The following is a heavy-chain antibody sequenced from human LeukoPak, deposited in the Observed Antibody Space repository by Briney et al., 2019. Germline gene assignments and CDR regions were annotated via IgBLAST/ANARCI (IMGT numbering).Heavy chain of an antibody. Sequence: PGGSLRLSCAASGFTVSSYWMTWVRQAPGKGLEWVANIKQDGSEKYYADSVEGRFTISRDNAKNSLYLQMNSLRVEDTALYYCARVNYYYYYGMDVWGQGTTVTVSS. CDR2: IKQDGSEK. CDR3: ARVNYYYYYGMDV. J-gene: IGHJ6*02. CDR1: GFTVSSYW. V-gene: IGHV3-7*04.